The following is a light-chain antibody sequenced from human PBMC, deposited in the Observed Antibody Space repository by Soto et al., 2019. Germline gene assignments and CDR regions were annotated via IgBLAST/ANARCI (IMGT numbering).Light chain of an antibody. CDR1: QSVSSY. V-gene: IGKV3-11*01. CDR2: DAS. J-gene: IGKJ1*01. CDR3: QQYNNWPV. Sequence: EIVLTQSPGTLSLSPGERSTLSCRASQSVSSYLAWYQQKPGQAPRLLIYDASNRATGIPARFSGSGSGTDFTLTISSLQSEDFAVYYCQQYNNWPVFGQGTKVDIK.